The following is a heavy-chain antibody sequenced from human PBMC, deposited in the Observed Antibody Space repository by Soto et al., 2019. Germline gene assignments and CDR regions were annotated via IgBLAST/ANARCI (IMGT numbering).Heavy chain of an antibody. J-gene: IGHJ4*02. CDR2: ISAYNGNT. V-gene: IGHV1-18*01. CDR1: GYTFTSYG. D-gene: IGHD4-17*01. CDR3: ARDGTYRGNYGDYYFDY. Sequence: ASVKVSCKASGYTFTSYGISWVRQAPGQGLEWMGWISAYNGNTNYAQKLQGRVTMTTDTSTSTAYMELRSLRSDDTAVYYCARDGTYRGNYGDYYFDYWGQGTLVTVSS.